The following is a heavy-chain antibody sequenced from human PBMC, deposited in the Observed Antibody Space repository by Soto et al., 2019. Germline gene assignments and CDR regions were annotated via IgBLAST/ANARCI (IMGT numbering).Heavy chain of an antibody. CDR2: ISSGSATI. Sequence: GSSLRLSCEASGFPFSEYAMNWVLQATGQGLEWVSYISSGSATIYYEDNVKGGFIISRDNARNSLFLQMDSLRDEDTAIYYCARLRETTIRGIIVTHFDYWGRGALVTVSS. D-gene: IGHD3-10*01. CDR3: ARLRETTIRGIIVTHFDY. CDR1: GFPFSEYA. J-gene: IGHJ4*02. V-gene: IGHV3-48*02.